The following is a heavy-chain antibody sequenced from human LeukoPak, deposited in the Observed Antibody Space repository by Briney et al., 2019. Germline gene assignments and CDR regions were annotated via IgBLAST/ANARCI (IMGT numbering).Heavy chain of an antibody. J-gene: IGHJ4*02. Sequence: PSETLSLTCTVSGGSISSGGYYWSWIRQPPGKGLEWIGYFYYSGSTNYNPSLKSRVTISVDTSKNQFSLKLSSVTAADTAVYYCASIGQSGYDYLDYFDYWGQGTLVTVSS. V-gene: IGHV4-61*08. CDR3: ASIGQSGYDYLDYFDY. D-gene: IGHD5-12*01. CDR2: FYYSGST. CDR1: GGSISSGGYY.